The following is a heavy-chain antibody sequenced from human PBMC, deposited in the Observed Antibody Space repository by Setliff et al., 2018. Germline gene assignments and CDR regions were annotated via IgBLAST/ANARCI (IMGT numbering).Heavy chain of an antibody. J-gene: IGHJ5*02. Sequence: PGESLKISCAASGFTFSSYAMSWVRQAPGKGLEWVSAISGSGGSTYYADSVKGRFTISRDNSKNTLYLQMNSLRAEDTAVYYCAKSWVVPAAITFSGFDPWGQGTLVTVSS. V-gene: IGHV3-23*01. CDR1: GFTFSSYA. CDR2: ISGSGGST. D-gene: IGHD2-2*01. CDR3: AKSWVVPAAITFSGFDP.